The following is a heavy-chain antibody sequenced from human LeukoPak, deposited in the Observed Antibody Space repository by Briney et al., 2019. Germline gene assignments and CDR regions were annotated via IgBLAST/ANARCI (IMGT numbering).Heavy chain of an antibody. CDR1: GFTFSSYS. V-gene: IGHV3-21*01. J-gene: IGHJ4*02. CDR3: ARDFLRGAPDYFGQ. CDR2: ISSSSSYI. D-gene: IGHD3-10*01. Sequence: PGGSLRLSCAASGFTFSSYSMNWVRQAPGKGLEWVSSISSSSSYIYYTDSVKDRFTISRDDSKNTLYLQMDSLRPEDTALYYCARDFLRGAPDYFGQWGQGTLVTVSS.